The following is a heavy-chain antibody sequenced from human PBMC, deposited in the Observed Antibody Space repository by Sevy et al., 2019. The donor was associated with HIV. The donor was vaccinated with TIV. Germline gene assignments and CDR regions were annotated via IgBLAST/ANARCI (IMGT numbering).Heavy chain of an antibody. CDR3: ARDRSPYYYDSSGTDY. D-gene: IGHD3-22*01. Sequence: GGSLRLSCAASGFTFSSYGMHWVRQAPGKGLEWVAVIWYDGSNKYYADSVKGRFTISRDNSKKTLYLQMNSLRAEETAVYYCARDRSPYYYDSSGTDYWGQGTLVTVSS. CDR1: GFTFSSYG. CDR2: IWYDGSNK. V-gene: IGHV3-33*01. J-gene: IGHJ4*02.